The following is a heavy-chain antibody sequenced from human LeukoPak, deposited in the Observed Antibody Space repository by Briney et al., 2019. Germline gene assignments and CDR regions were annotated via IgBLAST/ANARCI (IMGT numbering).Heavy chain of an antibody. Sequence: GGSLRLSCAASGLTFSSYSMNWVRQAPGKGLEWVSSISSSSSYIYYADSVKGRFTISRDNAKNSLYLQMNSLRAEDTAVYYCARDAGYSSGWYYFDYWGQGTLVTVSS. V-gene: IGHV3-21*01. CDR2: ISSSSSYI. CDR1: GLTFSSYS. CDR3: ARDAGYSSGWYYFDY. J-gene: IGHJ4*02. D-gene: IGHD6-19*01.